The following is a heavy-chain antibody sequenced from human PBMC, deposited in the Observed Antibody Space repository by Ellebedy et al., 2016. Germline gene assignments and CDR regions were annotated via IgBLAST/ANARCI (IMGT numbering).Heavy chain of an antibody. Sequence: GGSLRLXXAASGFTFSDYYMSWIRQAPGKGLEWVSYISSSGSTIYYADSVKGRFTISRDNAKNSLYLQMNSLRAEDTAVYDCARYEWGIRFLEWLPEFSIDYWGQGTLVTVSS. J-gene: IGHJ4*02. CDR2: ISSSGSTI. CDR3: ARYEWGIRFLEWLPEFSIDY. V-gene: IGHV3-11*01. D-gene: IGHD3-3*01. CDR1: GFTFSDYY.